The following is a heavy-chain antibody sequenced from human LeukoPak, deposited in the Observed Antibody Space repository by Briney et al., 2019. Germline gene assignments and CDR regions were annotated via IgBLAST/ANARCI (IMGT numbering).Heavy chain of an antibody. CDR2: ISGSGANT. CDR1: GFTFTSYA. Sequence: GGSLRLSCAASGFTFTSYAMSWVRQAPGKGLEWVSAISGSGANTYYADSVKGRFTISRDNSKNTLYLQMNSLRAEDTAVYYCAKGPAPYYYDSSVVFDYWGQGTLVTVSS. D-gene: IGHD3-22*01. CDR3: AKGPAPYYYDSSVVFDY. J-gene: IGHJ4*02. V-gene: IGHV3-23*01.